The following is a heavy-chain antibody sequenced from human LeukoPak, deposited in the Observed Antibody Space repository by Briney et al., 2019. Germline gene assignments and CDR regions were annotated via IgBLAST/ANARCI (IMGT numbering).Heavy chain of an antibody. V-gene: IGHV3-74*01. J-gene: IGHJ4*02. CDR2: IHIDGRPT. CDR3: ARGGSPSDY. Sequence: GGSLRLSCAASGFTFSSYWMHWVRQPPGKGLVWVSRIHIDGRPTNYADSVKGRFTISRDNAKNTLYLEMNSLRAEDTAVYYCARGGSPSDYWGQGAIVTVS. CDR1: GFTFSSYW. D-gene: IGHD3-16*01.